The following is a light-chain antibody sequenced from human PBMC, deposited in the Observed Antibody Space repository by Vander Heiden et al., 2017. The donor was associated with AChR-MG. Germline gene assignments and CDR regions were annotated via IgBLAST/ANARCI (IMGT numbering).Light chain of an antibody. CDR2: GDS. CDR3: QSYDSSLSGSV. CDR1: SPNIGAGYD. J-gene: IGLJ2*01. Sequence: SVLTQPPSVSGAPGQRVTISCTGSSPNIGAGYDVHWYQQLPGTAPKLLIYGDSNRHSGVPDRFSGSKSGTSASMAITGLQAEDEADYYCQSYDSSLSGSVFGGGTKLTVL. V-gene: IGLV1-40*01.